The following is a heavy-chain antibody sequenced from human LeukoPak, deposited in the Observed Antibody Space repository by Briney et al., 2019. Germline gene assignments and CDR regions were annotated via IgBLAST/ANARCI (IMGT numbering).Heavy chain of an antibody. D-gene: IGHD6-19*01. CDR2: IWYDGSNK. Sequence: GGSLRLSCAASEFTFNIYDMHWVRQAPGKGLEWVAVIWYDGSNKYYADSVKGRFTISRDNSKNTLYLQMNSLRAEDTAVYYCARMYSSGGFDHWGQGTLITVSS. CDR3: ARMYSSGGFDH. J-gene: IGHJ4*02. CDR1: EFTFNIYD. V-gene: IGHV3-33*01.